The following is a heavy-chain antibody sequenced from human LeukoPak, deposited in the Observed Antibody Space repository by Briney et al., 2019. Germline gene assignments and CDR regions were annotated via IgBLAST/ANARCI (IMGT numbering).Heavy chain of an antibody. V-gene: IGHV4-59*01. CDR2: IYYSGST. CDR1: GGSISSYY. J-gene: IGHJ6*03. CDR3: AREVRYSSGWYGGYYYYMDV. Sequence: PSETLSLTCTVSGGSISSYYWSWIRQPPGKGLEWIGYIYYSGSTNYNPSLKSRVTISVDTSKNQFSLKLSSVTAADTAVYYCAREVRYSSGWYGGYYYYMDVWGKGTTVTVSS. D-gene: IGHD6-19*01.